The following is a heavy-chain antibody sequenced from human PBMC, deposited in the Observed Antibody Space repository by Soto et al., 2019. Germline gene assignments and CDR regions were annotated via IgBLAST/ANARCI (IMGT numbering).Heavy chain of an antibody. J-gene: IGHJ6*03. Sequence: SETLSLTCTVSGGSISSSSYYWGWIRQPPGKGLEWIGSIYYSGSTYYNPSLKSRVTISVDTSKNQFSLKLSSVTAADTAVYYCARQRNDGDYYYYYYMDVWGKGTTVTVSS. CDR1: GGSISSSSYY. CDR2: IYYSGST. D-gene: IGHD1-1*01. CDR3: ARQRNDGDYYYYYYMDV. V-gene: IGHV4-39*01.